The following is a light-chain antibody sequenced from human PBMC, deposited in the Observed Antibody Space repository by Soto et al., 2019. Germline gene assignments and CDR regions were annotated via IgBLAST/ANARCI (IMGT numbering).Light chain of an antibody. CDR2: GSS. CDR1: QGVSDW. CDR3: QQRSNWRIT. V-gene: IGKV1-12*01. J-gene: IGKJ5*01. Sequence: DIQMTQSPSSVSASVGDSVSITFRASQGVSDWVAWYQQKPGEAPKLLIYGSSSLLSGVPSRFSGSGSGTDFTLTISSLEPEDFAVYYCQQRSNWRITFGQGTRLEIK.